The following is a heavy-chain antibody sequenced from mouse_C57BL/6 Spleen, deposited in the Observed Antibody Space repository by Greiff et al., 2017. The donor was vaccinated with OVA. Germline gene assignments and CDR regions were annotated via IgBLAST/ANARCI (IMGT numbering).Heavy chain of an antibody. CDR3: AKSNYYAMDY. D-gene: IGHD2-5*01. J-gene: IGHJ4*01. CDR1: GFTFSDYG. Sequence: EVQLVESGGGLVKPGGSLKLSCAASGFTFSDYGMHWVRQAPEKGLEWVAYISSGSSTIYYADTVKGRFTISRDNAKNTLFLQMTSLRSEDTAMYYCAKSNYYAMDYWGQGTSVTVSS. V-gene: IGHV5-17*01. CDR2: ISSGSSTI.